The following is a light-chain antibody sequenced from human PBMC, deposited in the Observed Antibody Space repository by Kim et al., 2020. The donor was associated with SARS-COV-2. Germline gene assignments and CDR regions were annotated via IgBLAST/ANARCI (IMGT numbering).Light chain of an antibody. V-gene: IGKV3-20*01. Sequence: SPGERATLSCRASQSVSSSYLAWYQQKPGQAPRLLMYDASSRATGIPDRFSGSGSGTDFTLTISRLEPEDFAVYYCQQYGSSSWTFGQGTKVEIK. CDR1: QSVSSSY. CDR2: DAS. J-gene: IGKJ1*01. CDR3: QQYGSSSWT.